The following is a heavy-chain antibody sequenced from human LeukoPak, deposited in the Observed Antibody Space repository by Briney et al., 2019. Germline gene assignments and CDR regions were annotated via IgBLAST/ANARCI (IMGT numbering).Heavy chain of an antibody. CDR2: INAGNGNT. V-gene: IGHV1-3*01. CDR3: ARVVQYYGSGSFLPWGY. J-gene: IGHJ4*02. Sequence: GASVKVSCKASGYTFTSYAMHWVRQAPGQRLEWMGWINAGNGNTKYSQKFQGRVTITRDTSASTAYMELSSLRSDDTAVYYCARVVQYYGSGSFLPWGYWGQGTLVTVSS. CDR1: GYTFTSYA. D-gene: IGHD3-10*01.